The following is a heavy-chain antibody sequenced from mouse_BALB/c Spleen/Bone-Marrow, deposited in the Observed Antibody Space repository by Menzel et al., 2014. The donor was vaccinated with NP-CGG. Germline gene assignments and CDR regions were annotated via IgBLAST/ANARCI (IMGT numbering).Heavy chain of an antibody. V-gene: IGHV5-6*02. CDR3: ARRGNWDGRAAMDH. CDR1: GFTFSSYG. J-gene: IGHJ4*01. Sequence: EVKLVESGGDLVKPGGSLKLSCAASGFTFSSYGMSWVRQTPDKRLEWVATINSGGVNTYYIDSVKGRFTISRDNAKNTLYLQMSSLKSEDTAMYHCARRGNWDGRAAMDHWGQGTSVTVSS. D-gene: IGHD4-1*01. CDR2: INSGGVNT.